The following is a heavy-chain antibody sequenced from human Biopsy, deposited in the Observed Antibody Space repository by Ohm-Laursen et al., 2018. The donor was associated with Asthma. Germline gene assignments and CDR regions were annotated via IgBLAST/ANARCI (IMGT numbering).Heavy chain of an antibody. J-gene: IGHJ4*02. Sequence: SLRLSCTASGFAFDSYAMYWVRQSPGKGLEWVAYISYDGSDKYYADSVKGRFTISRDNSKNTLYLQMNSLRTEDTAVYYCAKRRGYSGHDNDYWGQGTLVIVSS. V-gene: IGHV3-30*18. CDR1: GFAFDSYA. D-gene: IGHD5-12*01. CDR3: AKRRGYSGHDNDY. CDR2: ISYDGSDK.